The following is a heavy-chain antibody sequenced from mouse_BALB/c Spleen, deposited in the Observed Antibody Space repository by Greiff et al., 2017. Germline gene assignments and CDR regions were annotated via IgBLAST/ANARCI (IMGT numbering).Heavy chain of an antibody. CDR3: ARAHYAMDY. Sequence: EVQLQQSGPELVKPGASVKVSCKASGYAFTSYNMHWVKQRPEQGLEWIGWIDPENGNTIYDPKFQGKASITADTSSNTAYLQLSSLTSEDTAVYYCARAHYAMDYWGQGTSVTVSS. CDR2: IDPENGNT. J-gene: IGHJ4*01. V-gene: IGHV14-1*02. CDR1: GYAFTSYN.